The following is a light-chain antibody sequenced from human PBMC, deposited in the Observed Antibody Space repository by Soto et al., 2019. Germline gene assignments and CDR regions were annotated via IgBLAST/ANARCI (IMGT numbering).Light chain of an antibody. J-gene: IGKJ3*01. CDR3: QQRSNWPPRIT. V-gene: IGKV3-11*01. CDR2: DAS. Sequence: EIVLTQSPATLSLSPGEIATLSCRASQSVSSYLAWYQQKPGQAPRLLIYDASNRATGIPARFSGSGSGTEFTLTISSLEPEDFAVYYCQQRSNWPPRITFGPGTKVDIK. CDR1: QSVSSY.